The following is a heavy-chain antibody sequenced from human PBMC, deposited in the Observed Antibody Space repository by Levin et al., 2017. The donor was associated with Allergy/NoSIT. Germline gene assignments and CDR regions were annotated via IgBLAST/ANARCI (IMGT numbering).Heavy chain of an antibody. CDR3: LTTVDKAVAGHFDH. J-gene: IGHJ4*02. CDR1: GYSFTSYW. CDR2: IYPGDSYT. V-gene: IGHV5-51*01. Sequence: GESLKISCKTSGYSFTSYWIAWVRQMPGKGLEWMGVIYPGDSYTAYGPTFEGQVTISVDNSVSTAFLPWSSLKASDTPIYFFLTTVDKAVAGHFDHWGQGTLVTVSS. D-gene: IGHD6-19*01.